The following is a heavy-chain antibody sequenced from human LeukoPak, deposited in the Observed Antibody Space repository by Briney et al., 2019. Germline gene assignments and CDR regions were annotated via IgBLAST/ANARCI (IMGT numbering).Heavy chain of an antibody. D-gene: IGHD2-15*01. J-gene: IGHJ6*03. V-gene: IGHV3-23*01. CDR3: AKDRLVVVAATPAYYYYMDV. Sequence: GGSLRLSCAASGFTFSSYAMSWVRQAPGKGLEWVSAISGSGGSTYYADSVKGRFTISRDNSKNTLYLQMNSLRAEDTAVYYCAKDRLVVVAATPAYYYYMDVWGKGTTVTVSS. CDR1: GFTFSSYA. CDR2: ISGSGGST.